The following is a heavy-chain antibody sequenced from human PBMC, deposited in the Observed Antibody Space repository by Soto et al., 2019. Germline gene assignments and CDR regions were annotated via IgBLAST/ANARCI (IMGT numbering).Heavy chain of an antibody. CDR1: GFPFTSYS. CDR3: SKGSAASGWLTHDY. J-gene: IGHJ4*02. V-gene: IGHV3-23*01. CDR2: ISNIGVTT. D-gene: IGHD3-10*01. Sequence: EVQFLESGGGLVQPGGSLRLSCSVSGFPFTSYSMSWVRQPPGKGLEWVSDISNIGVTTNYADSVKGRFTVSRDNSKNTVYLQMNSLRAEDTAVYYCSKGSAASGWLTHDYWGQGTLVTVSS.